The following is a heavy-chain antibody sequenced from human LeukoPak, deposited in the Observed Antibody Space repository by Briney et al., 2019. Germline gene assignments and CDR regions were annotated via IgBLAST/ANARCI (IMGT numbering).Heavy chain of an antibody. CDR3: AKALQRVVTAIVYYFDY. CDR1: GFTFSSYA. CDR2: ISGSGGST. D-gene: IGHD2-21*02. V-gene: IGHV3-23*01. J-gene: IGHJ4*02. Sequence: QPGGSLRLSCAASGFTFSSYAMSWVRQAPGKGLEWVSAISGSGGSTYYADSVKGRFTISRDNSKNTLYLQMNSLRAEDTAVYYCAKALQRVVTAIVYYFDYWGQGTLVTVSS.